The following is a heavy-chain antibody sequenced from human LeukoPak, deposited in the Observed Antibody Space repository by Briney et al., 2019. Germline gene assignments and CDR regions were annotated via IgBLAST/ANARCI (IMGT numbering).Heavy chain of an antibody. D-gene: IGHD3-10*01. Sequence: ASVTVSCKASGFTFTSSAMQWVRQARGQRLEWIGWIVVGSGNTNYAQKFQERVTITRDMSTSTAYMELSSLRSEDTAVYYCAAQEIRGAPEYFQHWGQGTLVTVSS. V-gene: IGHV1-58*02. CDR2: IVVGSGNT. CDR3: AAQEIRGAPEYFQH. J-gene: IGHJ1*01. CDR1: GFTFTSSA.